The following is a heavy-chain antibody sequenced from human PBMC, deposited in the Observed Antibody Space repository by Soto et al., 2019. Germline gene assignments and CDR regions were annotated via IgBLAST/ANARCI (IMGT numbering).Heavy chain of an antibody. D-gene: IGHD3-10*01. V-gene: IGHV1-69*02. Sequence: QVQLVQSGAEVKKPGSSVKVSCKASGGTFSSYSISWVRQAPGQGLEWMGRIIPTLGIANYAQKFQGRVTITADKSTSTAYMELSSLRSEDTAVYYCASSSRVLPDYWGQGTLVTVSS. CDR2: IIPTLGIA. CDR3: ASSSRVLPDY. CDR1: GGTFSSYS. J-gene: IGHJ4*02.